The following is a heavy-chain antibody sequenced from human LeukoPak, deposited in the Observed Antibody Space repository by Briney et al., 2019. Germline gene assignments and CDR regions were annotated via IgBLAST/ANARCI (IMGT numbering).Heavy chain of an antibody. CDR1: GGTFSSYA. D-gene: IGHD2-21*02. J-gene: IGHJ4*02. Sequence: VASVKVSCKASGGTFSSYAISWVRQAPGQGLEWMGRIIPILGIANYAQKFQGRVTITADKSTSTAYMELSSLRSEDTGVYYCARSVGMGVVTAMPYFDYWGQGTLVTVSS. CDR2: IIPILGIA. CDR3: ARSVGMGVVTAMPYFDY. V-gene: IGHV1-69*04.